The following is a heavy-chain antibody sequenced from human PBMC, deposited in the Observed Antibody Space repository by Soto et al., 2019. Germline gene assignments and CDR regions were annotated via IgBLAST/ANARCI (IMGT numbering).Heavy chain of an antibody. J-gene: IGHJ4*02. CDR2: IYWDDDK. CDR3: XXXYSSSWVFDY. V-gene: IGHV2-5*02. D-gene: IGHD6-13*01. CDR1: GFSLSTSGVG. Sequence: QITLKESGPTLVKPTQTLTLTCTFSGFSLSTSGVGVGWIRQPPGKALEWLALIYWDDDKRYSPSLKSRLTITKDTSKNQVVLTMTNMDPLXXXXXXXXXXYSSSWVFDYWGQGTLVT.